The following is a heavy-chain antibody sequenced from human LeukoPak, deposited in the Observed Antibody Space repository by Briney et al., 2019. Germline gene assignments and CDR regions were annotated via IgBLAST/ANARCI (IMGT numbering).Heavy chain of an antibody. CDR2: INHSGST. V-gene: IGHV4-34*01. CDR1: GGSFSGYY. D-gene: IGHD3-3*01. Sequence: SETLSLTCAVYGGSFSGYYWSWIRQPPGKGLEWIGEINHSGSTNYNPSLKSRVTISVDTSKNQFSLKLSSVTAADTAVYYCAGDSFGVVTLSYFDYWGQGTLVTVSS. CDR3: AGDSFGVVTLSYFDY. J-gene: IGHJ4*02.